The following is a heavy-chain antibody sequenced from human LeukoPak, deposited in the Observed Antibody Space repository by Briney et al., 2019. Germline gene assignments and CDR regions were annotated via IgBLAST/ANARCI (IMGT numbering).Heavy chain of an antibody. V-gene: IGHV4-39*07. CDR2: IYYSGST. CDR1: GGSISSSSYY. Sequence: NPSETLSLTCTVSGGSISSSSYYWGWIRQPPGKGLEWIGRIYYSGSTYYNPSLKSRVTISVDTSKNQFSLKLSSVTAADTAVYYCARGGRIGYCSGGSCYAYWGQGTLVTVSS. CDR3: ARGGRIGYCSGGSCYAY. D-gene: IGHD2-15*01. J-gene: IGHJ4*02.